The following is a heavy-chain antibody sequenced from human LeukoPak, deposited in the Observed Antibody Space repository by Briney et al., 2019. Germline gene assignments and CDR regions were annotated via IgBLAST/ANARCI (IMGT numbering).Heavy chain of an antibody. Sequence: GGSLRLSCAGSGFTFSSNTMSWVRQAPGGGLEWVSAISSNGGRTDYADSVKVRFTISRVNAKSTLYFHMDSLRAEDTAVYYCARDEDTSALSEYWGQGTLGTVSS. D-gene: IGHD2/OR15-2a*01. CDR1: GFTFSSNT. V-gene: IGHV3-23*01. J-gene: IGHJ4*02. CDR3: ARDEDTSALSEY. CDR2: ISSNGGRT.